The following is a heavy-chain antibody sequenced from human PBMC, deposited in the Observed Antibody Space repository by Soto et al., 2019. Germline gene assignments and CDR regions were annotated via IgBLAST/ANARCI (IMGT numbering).Heavy chain of an antibody. CDR1: VFPFGANA. CDR2: LSNTGRRT. D-gene: IGHD1-26*01. V-gene: IGHV3-23*01. CDR3: ATEIVATQGPFDN. J-gene: IGHJ4*02. Sequence: EVQVLESGGGLVQPGGSLRLSCVVSVFPFGANAMSWVRQAPGKGLEWVSGLSNTGRRTSYADSVKGRFNISRDNSENTVYLQMNSLRVEDSAVYYCATEIVATQGPFDNWGQGTLVTVSS.